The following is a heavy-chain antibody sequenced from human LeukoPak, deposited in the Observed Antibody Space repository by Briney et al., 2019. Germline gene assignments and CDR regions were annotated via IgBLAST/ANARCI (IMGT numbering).Heavy chain of an antibody. J-gene: IGHJ4*02. CDR3: ARERWVVAVDY. Sequence: GRSLRLSCAASGFTFSSYGMRWVRQAPGKGLEWVAVIWYDGSNKYYADSVQGRFTISRDNSKNTLCLQMNSLRAEDTAVHYCARERWVVAVDYWGQGTLVTVSS. CDR2: IWYDGSNK. CDR1: GFTFSSYG. D-gene: IGHD1-26*01. V-gene: IGHV3-33*01.